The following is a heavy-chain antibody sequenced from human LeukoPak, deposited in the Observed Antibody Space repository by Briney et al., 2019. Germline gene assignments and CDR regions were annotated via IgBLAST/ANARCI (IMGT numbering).Heavy chain of an antibody. CDR3: ATNRGYSSSWYGYFQH. CDR2: ISGSGGSI. D-gene: IGHD6-13*01. Sequence: GGSLRLSCAASGFTFSSYAMSWVRQAPGKGLEWVSSISGSGGSIYYADSVKGRFTISRDNSKNTLYLQMTSLRAEDTAVYYCATNRGYSSSWYGYFQHWGQGTLVTVSS. J-gene: IGHJ1*01. V-gene: IGHV3-23*01. CDR1: GFTFSSYA.